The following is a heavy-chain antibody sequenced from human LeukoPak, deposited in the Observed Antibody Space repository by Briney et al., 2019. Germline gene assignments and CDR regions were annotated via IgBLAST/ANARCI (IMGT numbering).Heavy chain of an antibody. CDR1: GFSLSTSGMC. Sequence: SGPTLVKPTQTLTQTCSFSGFSLSTSGMCVSWIRQPPGKALERLARIYWDDDKVYSTSLKTRLTISKDTSKNQVVLAMSNMDPVDTATYYCARAPRDTNYQFDYGGQGTLVTVPS. CDR2: IYWDDDK. D-gene: IGHD4-11*01. CDR3: ARAPRDTNYQFDY. V-gene: IGHV2-70*17. J-gene: IGHJ4*02.